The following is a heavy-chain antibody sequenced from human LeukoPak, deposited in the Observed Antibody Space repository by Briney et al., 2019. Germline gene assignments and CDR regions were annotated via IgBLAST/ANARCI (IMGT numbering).Heavy chain of an antibody. CDR1: GFTVSSNY. D-gene: IGHD6-19*01. CDR3: AREHSSGWYGGAYDI. CDR2: IYSSGST. J-gene: IGHJ3*02. V-gene: IGHV3-66*03. Sequence: PGDSLRLSCAAAGFTVSSNYMSWVRQAPGKGLEWVSIIYSSGSTYSADSVKGRFTISRDNSKNTVYLQMNRLRVEDTAMYYCAREHSSGWYGGAYDIWGQGTMVTVSS.